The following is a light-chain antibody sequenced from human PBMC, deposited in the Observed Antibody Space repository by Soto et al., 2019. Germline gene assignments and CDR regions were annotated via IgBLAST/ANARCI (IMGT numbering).Light chain of an antibody. Sequence: DIQMTQSPSSLSASVGDRVTITCRASRGISNYLAWYQQKPGKVPKLLIYGASTLQSGVPSRFSGSGSGTDFTLTITSLQPEDVATYYCQNYDSAPFAFGPGTTVDSK. CDR2: GAS. CDR3: QNYDSAPFA. CDR1: RGISNY. J-gene: IGKJ3*01. V-gene: IGKV1-27*01.